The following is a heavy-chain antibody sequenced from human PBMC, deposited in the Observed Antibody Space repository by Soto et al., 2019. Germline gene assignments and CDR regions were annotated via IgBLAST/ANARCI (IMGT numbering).Heavy chain of an antibody. CDR3: AKDQGYYYGSGSYYLH. D-gene: IGHD3-10*01. Sequence: PGGSLRLSCAASGFTFSSYAMSWVRQAPGKGLEWVSAISGSGGSTYYADSVKGRFTISRDNSKNTLYLQMNSLRAEDTAVYYCAKDQGYYYGSGSYYLHWGQGTLVTVSS. V-gene: IGHV3-23*01. CDR1: GFTFSSYA. CDR2: ISGSGGST. J-gene: IGHJ4*02.